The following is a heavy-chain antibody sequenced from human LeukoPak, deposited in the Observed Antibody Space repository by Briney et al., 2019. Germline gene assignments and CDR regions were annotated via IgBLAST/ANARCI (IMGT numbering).Heavy chain of an antibody. Sequence: GGSLRLSCAASGFSFNSYDMHWVRQAPGKGLEWVAVISYDGKKSYYADSVKGRFTISRDNSKNTLYLQMNSLRAEDTAVYYCARDGLLGEALDYWGQGTLVTVSS. J-gene: IGHJ4*02. D-gene: IGHD3/OR15-3a*01. CDR1: GFSFNSYD. CDR2: ISYDGKKS. CDR3: ARDGLLGEALDY. V-gene: IGHV3-30*04.